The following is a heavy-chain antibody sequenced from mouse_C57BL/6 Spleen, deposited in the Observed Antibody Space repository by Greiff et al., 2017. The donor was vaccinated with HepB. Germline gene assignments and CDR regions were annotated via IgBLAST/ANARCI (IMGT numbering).Heavy chain of an antibody. Sequence: VQLVESGPGLVQPSQSLSITCTVSGFSLTSYGVHWVRQSPGKGLEWLGVIWRGGSTDYNAAFMSRLSITKDNSKSQVFFKMNSLQADDTAIYYCAKEGDGNPYYYAMDYWGQGTSVTVSS. J-gene: IGHJ4*01. CDR2: IWRGGST. CDR3: AKEGDGNPYYYAMDY. CDR1: GFSLTSYG. V-gene: IGHV2-5*01. D-gene: IGHD2-1*01.